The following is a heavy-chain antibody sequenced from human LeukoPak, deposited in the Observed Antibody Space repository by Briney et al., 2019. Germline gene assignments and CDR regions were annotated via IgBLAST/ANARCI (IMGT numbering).Heavy chain of an antibody. Sequence: SETLSLTCTVSGGSISSSSYYWGWIRQPPGKGLEWIGSIYYSGSTYYNPSLKSRVTISVDTSKNQFSLKLSSVTAADTAVYYCARPLASSWPHYYYGMDVWGQGTTVTVSS. CDR3: ARPLASSWPHYYYGMDV. CDR1: GGSISSSSYY. J-gene: IGHJ6*02. V-gene: IGHV4-39*01. CDR2: IYYSGST. D-gene: IGHD6-13*01.